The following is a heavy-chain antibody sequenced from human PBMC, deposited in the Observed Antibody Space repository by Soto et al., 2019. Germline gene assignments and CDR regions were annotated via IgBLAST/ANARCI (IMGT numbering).Heavy chain of an antibody. CDR1: GGTFSSYT. D-gene: IGHD3-9*01. CDR2: IIPILGIA. J-gene: IGHJ4*02. Sequence: QVQLVQSGAEVKKPGSSVKVSCKASGGTFSSYTISWVRQAPGQGLEWMGRIIPILGIANYAQKFQGRVTITADKSTSTAYMELSSLRSEDTAVYYCARDMDDILTGAGNRLDYWGQGTLVTVSS. V-gene: IGHV1-69*08. CDR3: ARDMDDILTGAGNRLDY.